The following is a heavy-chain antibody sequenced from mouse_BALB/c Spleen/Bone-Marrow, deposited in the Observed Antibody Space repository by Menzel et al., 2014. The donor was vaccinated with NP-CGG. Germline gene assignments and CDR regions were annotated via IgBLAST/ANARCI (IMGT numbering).Heavy chain of an antibody. J-gene: IGHJ3*01. V-gene: IGHV1S56*01. CDR1: GYTFTSYY. CDR3: ARDDYGY. CDR2: IYPGDGST. Sequence: VKLMESGPELVKPGASVKMSCKASGYTFTSYYIHWVKQRPGQGLEWIGWIYPGDGSTKYNEKFKGKTTLIADKSSSAVYMLLSSLTSEDSAIYFCARDDYGYWGQGTLVTVSA. D-gene: IGHD2-4*01.